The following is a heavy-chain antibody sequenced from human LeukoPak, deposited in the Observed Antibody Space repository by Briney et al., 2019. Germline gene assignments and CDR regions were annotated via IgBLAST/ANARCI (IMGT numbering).Heavy chain of an antibody. V-gene: IGHV1-69*06. CDR3: AREDYYGSGSFSNWFDP. CDR1: GGTFSSYA. Sequence: ASVKVSCKASGGTFSSYAISWVRQAPGQGLEWMGGIIPIFGTANYAQKFQGRVTITADKSTSTAYMELSSLTSEDTAVYYCAREDYYGSGSFSNWFDPWGQGTLVTVSS. D-gene: IGHD3-10*01. J-gene: IGHJ5*02. CDR2: IIPIFGTA.